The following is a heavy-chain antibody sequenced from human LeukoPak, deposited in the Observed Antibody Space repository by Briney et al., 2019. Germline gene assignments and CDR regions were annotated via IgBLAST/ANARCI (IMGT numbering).Heavy chain of an antibody. CDR3: TRASGSYSNFDY. Sequence: GGSLRLSCAASGFRFSGYGMHWVRQAPGKGLEWVAVISFDGNTQYLADSVRGRFTISRDNSKTTLDLQMNSLRTEDAALYYCTRASGSYSNFDYWGQGTLVTVSS. J-gene: IGHJ4*02. V-gene: IGHV3-30*19. CDR1: GFRFSGYG. CDR2: ISFDGNTQ. D-gene: IGHD1-26*01.